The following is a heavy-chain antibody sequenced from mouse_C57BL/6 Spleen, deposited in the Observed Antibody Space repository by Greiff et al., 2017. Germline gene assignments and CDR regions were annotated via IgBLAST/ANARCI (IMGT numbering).Heavy chain of an antibody. CDR1: GYNFTSYW. CDR3: ARERVYYYGSSSYYFDY. V-gene: IGHV1-53*01. J-gene: IGHJ2*01. CDR2: INPSNGGT. Sequence: QVQLKQPGTELVKPGASVKLSCKASGYNFTSYWMHWVKQRPGQGLEWIGNINPSNGGTNYNEQFKSKATLTVDKSSSTAYMQLSSLTSEDSAVYYCARERVYYYGSSSYYFDYWGQGTTLTVSS. D-gene: IGHD1-1*01.